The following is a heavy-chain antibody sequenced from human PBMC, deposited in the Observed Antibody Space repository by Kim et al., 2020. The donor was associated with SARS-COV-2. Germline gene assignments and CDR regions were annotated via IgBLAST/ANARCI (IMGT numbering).Heavy chain of an antibody. D-gene: IGHD3-9*01. CDR2: ISSSSSTI. J-gene: IGHJ6*02. V-gene: IGHV3-48*02. CDR1: GFTFSSYS. CDR3: ARDLSADYDIWTGVVGPYYYYYGMDV. Sequence: GGSLRLSCAASGFTFSSYSMNWVRQAPGKGLEWVSYISSSSSTIYYAASVKGRFTISGDKAKTTLYLQINSMRDEDTAVYYCARDLSADYDIWTGVVGPYYYYYGMDVWGQGTTVTVSS.